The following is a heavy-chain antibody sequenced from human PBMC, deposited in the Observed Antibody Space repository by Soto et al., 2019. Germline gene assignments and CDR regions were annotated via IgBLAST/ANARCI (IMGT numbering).Heavy chain of an antibody. V-gene: IGHV1-46*01. J-gene: IGHJ4*02. CDR1: GYTFSSYY. CDR2: VNPSGGST. D-gene: IGHD2-21*01. CDR3: ARLYCGATNCHTGSRYFFHY. Sequence: GASVKVSCKASGYTFSSYYVHWVRQAPGQGLEGMGIVNPSGGSTSYAQRFQGRVTMSSNTSTSTVYMDLSSLRSEDTAGYYCARLYCGATNCHTGSRYFFHYRGQGTLVTVSS.